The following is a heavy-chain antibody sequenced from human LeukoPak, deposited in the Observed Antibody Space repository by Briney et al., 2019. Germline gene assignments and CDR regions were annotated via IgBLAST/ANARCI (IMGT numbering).Heavy chain of an antibody. CDR2: IIPIFGTA. J-gene: IGHJ4*02. Sequence: ASVKVSCKASGGTFSSYAISWVRQAPGQGLEWMGGIIPIFGTANYAQKFQGRVTITADESTSTAYMELSSLRSEDTAVYYCARGRVSQLKKHYGSRSYGTFDYWGQGTLVTVSS. D-gene: IGHD3-10*01. V-gene: IGHV1-69*13. CDR1: GGTFSSYA. CDR3: ARGRVSQLKKHYGSRSYGTFDY.